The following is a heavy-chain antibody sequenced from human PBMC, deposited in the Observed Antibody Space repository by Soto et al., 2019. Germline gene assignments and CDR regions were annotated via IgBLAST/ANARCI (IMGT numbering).Heavy chain of an antibody. J-gene: IGHJ3*02. CDR3: VKRRGNPSGAFDI. CDR1: GFTLSTYA. V-gene: IGHV3-23*01. D-gene: IGHD3-10*01. CDR2: ITGSGGST. Sequence: EVQLLESGGGLVQPGGSLRLSCVASGFTLSTYAMSWVRQAPGKGLEWVSGITGSGGSTYYADSVKGRFTISRDNSKSTVSLHTNGLRAEDTAVYYCVKRRGNPSGAFDIWGQGTMVTVSS.